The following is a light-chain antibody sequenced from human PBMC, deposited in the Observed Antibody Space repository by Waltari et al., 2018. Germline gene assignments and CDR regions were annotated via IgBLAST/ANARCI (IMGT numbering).Light chain of an antibody. CDR1: QSVLYSSNNKNY. CDR2: WAS. CDR3: QQYFGIPLT. J-gene: IGKJ4*01. Sequence: DIVMTQSPDSLAVSLGERATINCKSSQSVLYSSNNKNYLAWYQQKPGQPPKLLIHWASIRESGFPDRFSGSGSGTDFTLTISSLQAEDVAVYFCQQYFGIPLTFGGGTKVEIK. V-gene: IGKV4-1*01.